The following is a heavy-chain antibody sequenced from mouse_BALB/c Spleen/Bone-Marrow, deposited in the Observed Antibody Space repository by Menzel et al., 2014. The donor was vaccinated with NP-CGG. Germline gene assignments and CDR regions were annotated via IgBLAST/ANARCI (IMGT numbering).Heavy chain of an antibody. CDR1: GFSLTSYG. V-gene: IGHV2-3*01. Sequence: VKLVESGPGLVAPSQSLSITCTVSGFSLTSYGVSWVRQPPGKGLEWLGVIWGDGNTNYHSAPISRLSIGKDNSKSQVFLKLNRLQTDDTATYYCAIYYRSSWFAYWGQGTLVTVSA. D-gene: IGHD2-14*01. J-gene: IGHJ3*01. CDR3: AIYYRSSWFAY. CDR2: IWGDGNT.